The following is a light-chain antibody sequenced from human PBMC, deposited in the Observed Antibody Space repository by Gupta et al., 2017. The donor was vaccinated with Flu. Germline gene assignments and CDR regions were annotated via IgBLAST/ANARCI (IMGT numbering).Light chain of an antibody. V-gene: IGLV2-11*01. CDR2: DVS. J-gene: IGLJ3*02. CDR1: SSDVGGYNY. Sequence: SALTQPRSVSGSPGQSVTISCPGTSSDVGGYNYVSWFQQHPGKAPKLLIYDVSERPSGVPDRLSGSKSGNTASLTISGLQAADEADYYCCSYAGTYTWVFGGGTKLTVL. CDR3: CSYAGTYTWV.